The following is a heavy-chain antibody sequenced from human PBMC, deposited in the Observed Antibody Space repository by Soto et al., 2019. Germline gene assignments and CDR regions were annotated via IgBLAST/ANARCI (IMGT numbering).Heavy chain of an antibody. CDR1: GGTFSTYT. CDR2: IIPTLAIT. D-gene: IGHD6-19*01. V-gene: IGHV1-69*02. J-gene: IGHJ3*02. CDR3: ARVSFASAGAFDI. Sequence: QVQLVQSGAEVKKPGSSVRVSCKASGGTFSTYTIAWVRQAPGQGLEWMGTIIPTLAITNNAQKFQGRVTITADTSKSTAYMDLSSLQSEDTAVYYCARVSFASAGAFDIWGQGTMVTVSS.